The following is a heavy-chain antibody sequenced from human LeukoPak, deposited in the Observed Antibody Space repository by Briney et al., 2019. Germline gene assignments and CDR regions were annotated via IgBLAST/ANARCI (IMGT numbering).Heavy chain of an antibody. CDR2: IYTSGST. J-gene: IGHJ5*02. V-gene: IGHV4-4*07. Sequence: TSETLSLTCTVSGGSISSYYWSWIRQPAGKGLEWIGRIYTSGSTNYNPSLKSRVTMSVDTSKNQFSLKLSSVTAADTAVYYCARETFMVRGVIITKNENWFDPWGQGTLVTVSS. CDR1: GGSISSYY. CDR3: ARETFMVRGVIITKNENWFDP. D-gene: IGHD3-10*01.